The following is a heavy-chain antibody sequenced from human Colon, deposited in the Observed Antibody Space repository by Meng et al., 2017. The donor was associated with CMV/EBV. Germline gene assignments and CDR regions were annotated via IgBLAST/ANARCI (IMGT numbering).Heavy chain of an antibody. D-gene: IGHD3-22*01. CDR1: TFTTDD. CDR3: ARGYYDDNGYNKYACDI. CDR2: MNPNSGNA. Sequence: TFTTDDTHWVRQATGQRLEWMAWMNPNSGNAAFAPKFQGRVSMTSDTSTSTAYMELSGLQFEDTAVYYCARGYYDDNGYNKYACDIWGQGTMVTVSS. V-gene: IGHV1-8*02. J-gene: IGHJ3*02.